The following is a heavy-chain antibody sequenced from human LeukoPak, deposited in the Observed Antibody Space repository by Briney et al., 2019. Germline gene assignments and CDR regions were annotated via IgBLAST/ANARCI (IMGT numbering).Heavy chain of an antibody. CDR1: GFTVSGTY. CDR2: IYAGGGT. D-gene: IGHD3-10*01. CDR3: ARDRAGTLSWVELDL. V-gene: IGHV3-53*05. J-gene: IGHJ5*02. Sequence: PGGSLRLSCAASGFTVSGTYMDWVRQAPGKGLEWVSVIYAGGGTVYADSVKGRFTISRDNSKNMVYLQMNSLRTEDSAVYYCARDRAGTLSWVELDLWGQGTLVTVSS.